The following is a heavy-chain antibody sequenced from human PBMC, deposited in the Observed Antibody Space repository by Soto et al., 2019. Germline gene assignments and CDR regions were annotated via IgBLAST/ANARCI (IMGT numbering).Heavy chain of an antibody. CDR1: GGSFSDYY. J-gene: IGHJ4*02. D-gene: IGHD2-2*01. Sequence: PSETLSLTCAVYGGSFSDYYWSWIRQPPGKGLEWIGEINHSGSTNYNPSLKSRVTISVDTSKNQFSLNLISVTAADTAVYYCARGGDVVVVPAAPDFDYWGQGTLVTVSS. CDR2: INHSGST. CDR3: ARGGDVVVVPAAPDFDY. V-gene: IGHV4-34*01.